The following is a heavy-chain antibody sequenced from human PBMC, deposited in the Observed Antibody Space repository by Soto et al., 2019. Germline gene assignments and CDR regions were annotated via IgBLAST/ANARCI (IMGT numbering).Heavy chain of an antibody. CDR3: ARSGGGWSYYYYYGMDV. CDR1: GGSISSSSYY. J-gene: IGHJ6*02. Sequence: PSETLSLTCTVSGGSISSSSYYWGWIRQPPGKGLEWIGSIYYSGSTYYNPSLKSRVTISVDTSKNQFSLKLSSVTAADTAVYYCARSGGGWSYYYYYGMDVWGQGTTVTVSS. V-gene: IGHV4-39*01. D-gene: IGHD6-19*01. CDR2: IYYSGST.